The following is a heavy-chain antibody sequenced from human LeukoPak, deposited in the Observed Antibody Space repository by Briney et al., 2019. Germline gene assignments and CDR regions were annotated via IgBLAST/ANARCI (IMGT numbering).Heavy chain of an antibody. V-gene: IGHV5-51*01. CDR2: IYPRDSDT. J-gene: IGHJ4*02. D-gene: IGHD3-22*01. Sequence: GESLKISCKGSGYSFTSYWIGWVRQMPGKGLEWMGVIYPRDSDTKYSPSFQGQVTMSVDKSINTAYLQWSSLKASDTAMYYCARQGPDSSPWGQGTLVTVSS. CDR3: ARQGPDSSP. CDR1: GYSFTSYW.